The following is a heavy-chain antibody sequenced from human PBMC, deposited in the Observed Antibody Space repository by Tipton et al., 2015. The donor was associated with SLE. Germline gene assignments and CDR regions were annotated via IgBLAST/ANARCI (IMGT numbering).Heavy chain of an antibody. CDR2: IYYSGST. D-gene: IGHD5-12*01. J-gene: IGHJ5*02. Sequence: TLSLTCTVSGGSISSSSYYWGWIRQPPGKGLEWFGSIYYSGSTYYNPSLKSRVTISVDTSKNQFSLKLSSVTAADTAVYYCARRYSGYAHNWFDPWGQGTLVTVSS. V-gene: IGHV4-39*01. CDR3: ARRYSGYAHNWFDP. CDR1: GGSISSSSYY.